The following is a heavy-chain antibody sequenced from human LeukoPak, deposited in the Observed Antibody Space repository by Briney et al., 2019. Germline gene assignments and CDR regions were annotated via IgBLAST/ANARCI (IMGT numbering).Heavy chain of an antibody. V-gene: IGHV4-39*01. D-gene: IGHD3-9*01. CDR2: ISYSGST. CDR3: ARRSPLDTWYFGL. Sequence: SETLSLICTVSGGSINSNNYYWAWIRQPPGKGLEWIGSISYSGSTYYSPSLRSRVAISVDTAKNQFSLKLRSVTAADTAVYYCARRSPLDTWYFGLWGRGTLVTVSS. CDR1: GGSINSNNYY. J-gene: IGHJ2*01.